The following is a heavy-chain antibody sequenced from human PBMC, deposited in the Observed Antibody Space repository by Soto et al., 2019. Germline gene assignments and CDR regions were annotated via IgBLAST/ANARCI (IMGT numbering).Heavy chain of an antibody. Sequence: EMQLVESGGALVQPGGSLRLSCAASGFTFSSSWMAWVRQAPGKGLEWVANINPEGSAEYYVDSVKGRFTISRGKAKLGSANIHTDTSAEDYVDSVKRPLTISRATAKNSLYLQMNSLRLEDTALYYCARHGVWCFDFWGQGTLVSISS. J-gene: IGHJ4*02. CDR3: RPLTISRATAKNSLYLQMNSLRLEDTALYYCARHGVWCFDF. CDR2: INPEGSAE. D-gene: IGHD3-10*02. CDR1: GFTFSSSW. V-gene: IGHV3-7*02.